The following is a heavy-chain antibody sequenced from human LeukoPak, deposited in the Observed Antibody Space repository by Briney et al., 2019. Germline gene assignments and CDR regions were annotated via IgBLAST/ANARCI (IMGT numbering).Heavy chain of an antibody. CDR2: IVVGSGNT. D-gene: IGHD5-24*01. Sequence: ASVKVSCKASGFTFTSSAVQWVRQARGQRLEWIGWIVVGSGNTNYAQKFQERVTITRDMSTSTAYMELSSLGSEVTAVYYCVVDKEMATTDAFDIWGQGTMVTVSS. CDR1: GFTFTSSA. V-gene: IGHV1-58*01. CDR3: VVDKEMATTDAFDI. J-gene: IGHJ3*02.